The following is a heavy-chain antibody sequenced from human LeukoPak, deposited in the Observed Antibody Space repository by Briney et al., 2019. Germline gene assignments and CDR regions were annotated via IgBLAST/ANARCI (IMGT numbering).Heavy chain of an antibody. CDR2: IYYSGST. Sequence: PETLSLTCTVSGYSISSGYYWGWIRQPPGKGLEWIGSIYYSGSTYYNPSLKSRVTISVDTSKNQFSLKLSSVTAADTAVYYCARALRWTGSYFDYWGQGTLVTVSS. CDR1: GYSISSGYY. D-gene: IGHD4-23*01. J-gene: IGHJ4*02. CDR3: ARALRWTGSYFDY. V-gene: IGHV4-38-2*02.